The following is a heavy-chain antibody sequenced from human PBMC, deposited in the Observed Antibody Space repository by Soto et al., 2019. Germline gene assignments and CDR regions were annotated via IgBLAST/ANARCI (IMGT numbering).Heavy chain of an antibody. CDR3: ARGAELAPPENYYYGMDV. J-gene: IGHJ6*02. Sequence: QVQLVQSGAEVKKPGSSVKVSCKASGGTFSSYAISWVRQAPGQGLEWMGGIIPIFGTANYAQKFQGRVTITADESTSTAYMELSSLRYEDTAVYYCARGAELAPPENYYYGMDVWGQGTTVTVSS. D-gene: IGHD6-13*01. CDR1: GGTFSSYA. V-gene: IGHV1-69*01. CDR2: IIPIFGTA.